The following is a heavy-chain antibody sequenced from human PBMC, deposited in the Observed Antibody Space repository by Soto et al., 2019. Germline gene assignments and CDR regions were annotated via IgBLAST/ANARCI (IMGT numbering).Heavy chain of an antibody. CDR2: IIPIFGTA. V-gene: IGHV1-69*13. D-gene: IGHD2-21*02. Sequence: SVKVSCKASGGTFSSYAISWVRQAPGQGLEWMGGIIPIFGTANYAQKSQGRVTITADESTSTAYMELSSLRSEDTAVYYCARAYCGGDCYSWVLPFDYWGQGTLVTVSS. CDR1: GGTFSSYA. J-gene: IGHJ4*02. CDR3: ARAYCGGDCYSWVLPFDY.